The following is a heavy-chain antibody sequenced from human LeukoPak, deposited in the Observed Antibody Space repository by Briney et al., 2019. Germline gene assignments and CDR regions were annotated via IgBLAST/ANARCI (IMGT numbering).Heavy chain of an antibody. J-gene: IGHJ4*02. D-gene: IGHD3-3*01. CDR1: GYIFTDYY. CDR3: ARVGFLEWLFIGDY. Sequence: ASVKVSCKASGYIFTDYYLHWVRQAPGQGLEWMGWINPNSGGTNYAQKFQGRVTMTRDTSISTAYMELSRLRSDDTAVYYCARVGFLEWLFIGDYWGQGTLVTVSS. CDR2: INPNSGGT. V-gene: IGHV1-2*02.